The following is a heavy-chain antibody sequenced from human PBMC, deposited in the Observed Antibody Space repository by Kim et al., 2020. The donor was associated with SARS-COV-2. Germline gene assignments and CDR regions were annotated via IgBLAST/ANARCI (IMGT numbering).Heavy chain of an antibody. J-gene: IGHJ4*02. D-gene: IGHD1-20*01. CDR3: ARDGIH. Sequence: PIFGTANCAQKFQGRVTITADESTSTAYMELSSLRSEDTAVYYCARDGIHWGQGTLVTVSS. CDR2: PIFGTA. V-gene: IGHV1-69*01.